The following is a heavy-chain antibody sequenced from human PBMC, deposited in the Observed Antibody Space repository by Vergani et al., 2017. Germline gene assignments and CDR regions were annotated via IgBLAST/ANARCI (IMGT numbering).Heavy chain of an antibody. Sequence: QVQVVQSGAEVKKSGASVKVSCKTSGYTFSNYYMHWVRQAPGQVLEWMGIINPSGGHTNYAQKFQGRVTMTRDTSTSTVYMELSSLRSEDTATYYCARGDYGILTGYRYWGQGTLVTVSA. CDR3: ARGDYGILTGYRY. V-gene: IGHV1-46*03. D-gene: IGHD3-9*01. J-gene: IGHJ4*02. CDR2: INPSGGHT. CDR1: GYTFSNYY.